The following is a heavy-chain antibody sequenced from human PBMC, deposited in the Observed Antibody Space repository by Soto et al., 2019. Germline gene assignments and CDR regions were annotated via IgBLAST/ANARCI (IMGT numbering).Heavy chain of an antibody. J-gene: IGHJ4*02. Sequence: HPGGSLRLSCAASGFTFSNYAMSWFRQAPGKGLEWVSSISDGGGGTYHADSVKGRLTISRDNSKNILYLQMNALRVDDTALYDWATGGPPHPHGGDRGQAPRVTVLS. V-gene: IGHV3-23*01. CDR3: ATGGPPHPHGGD. CDR1: GFTFSNYA. CDR2: ISDGGGGT. D-gene: IGHD3-16*01.